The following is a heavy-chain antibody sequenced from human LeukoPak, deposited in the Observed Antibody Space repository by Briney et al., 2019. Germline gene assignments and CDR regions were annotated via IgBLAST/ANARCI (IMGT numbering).Heavy chain of an antibody. CDR3: ASSNTPQYYFDY. J-gene: IGHJ4*02. V-gene: IGHV1-46*01. Sequence: ASVKVSCKASGYTCTSYYMHWVRQAPGQGLEWMGIINPSGGSTSYAQKFQGRVTMTRDTSTSTVYMELSSLRSEDTAVYYCASSNTPQYYFDYWGQGTLVTVSS. CDR2: INPSGGST. CDR1: GYTCTSYY.